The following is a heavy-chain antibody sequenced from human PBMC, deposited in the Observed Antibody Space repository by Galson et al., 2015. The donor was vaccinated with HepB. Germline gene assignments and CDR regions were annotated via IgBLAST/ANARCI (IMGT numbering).Heavy chain of an antibody. D-gene: IGHD6-13*01. V-gene: IGHV3-23*01. Sequence: SLRLSCAASGFTFDNFAMRWVRQAPEKGLEWVSTISASGGDTFYADSVRGRFTVSRDNSKNTLSLQMNSLRAEDTALYYCTKAARGGYRSIDFWGQGTLVTVSS. CDR1: GFTFDNFA. J-gene: IGHJ4*02. CDR2: ISASGGDT. CDR3: TKAARGGYRSIDF.